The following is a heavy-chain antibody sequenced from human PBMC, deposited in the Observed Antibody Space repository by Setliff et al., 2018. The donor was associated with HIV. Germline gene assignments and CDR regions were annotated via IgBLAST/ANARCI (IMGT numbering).Heavy chain of an antibody. CDR2: LYSSGRP. CDR1: GASVSSGTYS. D-gene: IGHD6-13*01. Sequence: SETLSLTCSASGASVSSGTYSWGWIRQPPGKGLEWIGSLYSSGRPFFKSSLRSRVTISVDTSRNQFSLRLDSSTAADTAIYFCAASYGSSWFGPFDYWGQGTLVTVSS. CDR3: AASYGSSWFGPFDY. J-gene: IGHJ4*02. V-gene: IGHV4-39*01.